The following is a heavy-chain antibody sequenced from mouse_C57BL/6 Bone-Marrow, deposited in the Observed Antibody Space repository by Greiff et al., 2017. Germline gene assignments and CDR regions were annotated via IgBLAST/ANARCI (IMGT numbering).Heavy chain of an antibody. CDR1: GFTFSRYA. V-gene: IGHV5-4*01. D-gene: IGHD1-1*01. J-gene: IGHJ3*01. CDR2: ISDGGSYT. Sequence: EVNVVVSGGGLVKPGGSLKLSCAASGFTFSRYAMSWVRQTPEKRLEWVATISDGGSYTYYPDNVKGRFTISRDNAKNNLYLQMSHLKSEDTAMYYCARDYYGSSYGAYWDQGTLVTVSA. CDR3: ARDYYGSSYGAY.